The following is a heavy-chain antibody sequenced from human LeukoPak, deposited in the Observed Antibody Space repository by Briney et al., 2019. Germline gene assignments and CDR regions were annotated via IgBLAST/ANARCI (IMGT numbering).Heavy chain of an antibody. CDR2: ISSDGSDK. V-gene: IGHV3-30-3*01. CDR1: GFTFSRFP. J-gene: IGHJ4*02. CDR3: ARDYPADH. Sequence: GGSLRLPCAASGFTFSRFPMHWVRQAPGKGLEWVALISSDGSDKKCADSVKGRFTISRDNSKNTLYLQMHSLRVEDTAVYYCARDYPADHWGQGTLVTVSS.